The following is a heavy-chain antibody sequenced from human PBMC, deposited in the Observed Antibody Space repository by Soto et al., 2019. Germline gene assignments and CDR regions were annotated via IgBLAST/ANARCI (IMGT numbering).Heavy chain of an antibody. CDR2: IGESGTPT. J-gene: IGHJ6*02. CDR3: ARYIPGVRYYGMDV. V-gene: IGHV3-23*01. CDR1: GFTFSSYA. Sequence: CAASGFTFSSYAMKWVRHAPGKGLEWVSLIGESGTPTYYADSVKGRFTISRDNSGNTLFLEMYSLRAEDTAVYYCARYIPGVRYYGMDVWGQGTTVTVSS. D-gene: IGHD2-2*01.